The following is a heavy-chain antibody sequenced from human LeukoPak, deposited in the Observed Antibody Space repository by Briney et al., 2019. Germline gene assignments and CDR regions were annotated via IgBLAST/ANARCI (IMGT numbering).Heavy chain of an antibody. CDR1: GDSISNYY. V-gene: IGHV4-59*01. CDR2: IYYSGST. D-gene: IGHD5-18*01. CDR3: ARDRTVDTAMGLDP. J-gene: IGHJ5*02. Sequence: SETLSLTCTVSGDSISNYYWNWIRQPPGKGLEWIGYIYYSGSTNYNPSLKSRVTISVDTSKNQFSLKLSSVTAADTAVYYCARDRTVDTAMGLDPWGQGTLVTVSS.